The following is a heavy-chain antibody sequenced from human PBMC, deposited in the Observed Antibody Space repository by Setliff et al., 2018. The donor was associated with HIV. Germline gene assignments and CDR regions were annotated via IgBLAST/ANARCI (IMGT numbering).Heavy chain of an antibody. Sequence: ASVKVSCKASGYTFTRHAINWVRQAPGQGLEWMGWINTTTGNPTYAKGFTGRFVFSLDTSVSTASLKISSLKTEDTSVYYCARVSGVWSRHLDFYYMDVWGKGTTFAVAS. V-gene: IGHV7-4-1*02. J-gene: IGHJ6*03. CDR1: GYTFTRHA. D-gene: IGHD2-8*01. CDR2: INTTTGNP. CDR3: ARVSGVWSRHLDFYYMDV.